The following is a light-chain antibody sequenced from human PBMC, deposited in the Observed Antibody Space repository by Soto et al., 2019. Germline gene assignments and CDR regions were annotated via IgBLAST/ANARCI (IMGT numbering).Light chain of an antibody. CDR3: QQYNSYS. V-gene: IGKV3-15*01. CDR1: QSFSSN. CDR2: ATS. J-gene: IGKJ1*01. Sequence: EIVMTQSPATLSVSPGARASLSCRASQSFSSNLFCYQQKPGQTPRRLIYATSTRDTGIPARFSGSGSGTEFTLTISSLQPDDVATYDCQQYNSYSFGQGTKVDIK.